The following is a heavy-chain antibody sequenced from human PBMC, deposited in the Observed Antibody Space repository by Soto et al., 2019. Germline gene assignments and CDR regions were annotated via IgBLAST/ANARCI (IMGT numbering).Heavy chain of an antibody. J-gene: IGHJ4*02. Sequence: QVQLVQSGAEVKKPGASVKVSCKASGYTFTSYYMHWVRQAPGQGLEWMGIINPSGGSTRYAQKFQGSVTMTRVTSTSTVYMELGSLRSEDTAVYYCARGLIYDSSGYYFDYWGQGTLVTVSS. V-gene: IGHV1-46*01. CDR2: INPSGGST. D-gene: IGHD3-22*01. CDR1: GYTFTSYY. CDR3: ARGLIYDSSGYYFDY.